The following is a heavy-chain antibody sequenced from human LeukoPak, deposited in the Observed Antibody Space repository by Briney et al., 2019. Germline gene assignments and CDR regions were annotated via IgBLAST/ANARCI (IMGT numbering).Heavy chain of an antibody. CDR2: ISSSSSYI. J-gene: IGHJ4*02. CDR3: ARDSRGYNYYDSSGYSFDY. Sequence: GGSLRLSCAASGFTFSSYEMNWVRQAPGKGLEWISSISSSSSYIYYADSVKGRFTISRDNAKNSLYLQMNSLRAEDTAVYYCARDSRGYNYYDSSGYSFDYWGQGTLVTVSS. CDR1: GFTFSSYE. V-gene: IGHV3-21*01. D-gene: IGHD3-22*01.